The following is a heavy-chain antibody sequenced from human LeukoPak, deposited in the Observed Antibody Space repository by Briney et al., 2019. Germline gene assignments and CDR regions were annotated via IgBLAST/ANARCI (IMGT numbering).Heavy chain of an antibody. CDR1: GGSISSYY. V-gene: IGHV4-59*01. J-gene: IGHJ4*02. Sequence: PSETLSLTCTVSGGSISSYYWSWIRQPPGKGLEWIGYIYYSGSTNYNPSLKSRVTISVDTSKNQFSLKLSSVTAADTAVYYCVSSGPGYFDYWGQGTLVTVSS. CDR2: IYYSGST. D-gene: IGHD3-10*01. CDR3: VSSGPGYFDY.